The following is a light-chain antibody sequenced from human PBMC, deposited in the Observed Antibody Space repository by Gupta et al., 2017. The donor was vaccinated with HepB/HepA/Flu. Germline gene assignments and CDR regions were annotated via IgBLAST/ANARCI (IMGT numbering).Light chain of an antibody. J-gene: IGKJ2*02. CDR1: QSINTW. V-gene: IGKV1-5*03. CDR3: QQEDSPLRN. CDR2: KAS. Sequence: IQMTQSPSTLSASVGDRVTITCRASQSINTWLAWYQQKPGKAPKLLIYKASTLESGVPSRFSGSGSGTEFTLTISSLQPDDFATYYCQQEDSPLRNFGQGTKMDIK.